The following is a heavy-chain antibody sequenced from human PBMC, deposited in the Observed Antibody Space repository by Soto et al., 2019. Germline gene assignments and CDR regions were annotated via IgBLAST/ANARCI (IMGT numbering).Heavy chain of an antibody. V-gene: IGHV4-59*01. CDR3: ARGEVWGIAAPALFDY. Sequence: QVQLQESGPGLVKPSETLSLTCTVSGGSISSYYWSWIRQPPGKGLEWIGYIYYSGSTNYNPSLKSRVTISVDTSKNQFSLKLSSVTAADTAVYYCARGEVWGIAAPALFDYWGQGTLVTVSS. CDR1: GGSISSYY. D-gene: IGHD6-25*01. J-gene: IGHJ4*02. CDR2: IYYSGST.